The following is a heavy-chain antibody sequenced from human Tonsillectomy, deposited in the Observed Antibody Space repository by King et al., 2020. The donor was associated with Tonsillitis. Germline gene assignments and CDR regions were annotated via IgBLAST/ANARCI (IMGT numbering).Heavy chain of an antibody. CDR3: ARSVGVGYYDILTGYYIGCAWFDP. V-gene: IGHV4-59*01. CDR1: GGYISSYD. J-gene: IGHJ5*02. Sequence: QLQESGLGLVKPSETLSLTCTVSGGYISSYDWSWIRQPPGKGLEWHGYIYYSGSTNYNPSLKSRVTISVDPSQNQFSLKLSSVTAADTGVYYCARSVGVGYYDILTGYYIGCAWFDPWGQGTLVSVSS. D-gene: IGHD3-9*01. CDR2: IYYSGST.